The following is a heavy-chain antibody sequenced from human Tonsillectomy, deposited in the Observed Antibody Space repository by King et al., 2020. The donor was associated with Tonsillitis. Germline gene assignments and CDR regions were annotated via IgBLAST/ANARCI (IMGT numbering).Heavy chain of an antibody. J-gene: IGHJ2*01. CDR1: GFTFSSYW. CDR3: ARDSLTDTRAFDL. D-gene: IGHD1-14*01. CDR2: IKQDGSEA. Sequence: VQLVESGGGLVQPGGSLRLSCAASGFTFSSYWMSWVRQDPGKVLEWVANIKQDGSEAYYVDSVTGRLTISRDNAENSMYRQMNSLRAEDTAVYNCARDSLTDTRAFDLWGRGTLVTVSS. V-gene: IGHV3-7*03.